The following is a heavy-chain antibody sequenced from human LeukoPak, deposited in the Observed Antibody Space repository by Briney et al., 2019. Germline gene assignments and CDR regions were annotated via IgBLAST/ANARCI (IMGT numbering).Heavy chain of an antibody. J-gene: IGHJ6*02. V-gene: IGHV4-34*01. CDR1: GGSFSGYY. CDR3: ARGFLGLNGGV. D-gene: IGHD1-26*01. CDR2: INHNGST. Sequence: TSETLSLICGVSGGSFSGYYWNWIRQAPGKGLEWIGEINHNGSTSSNPSLKSRVTISVDTSRSRFSLKLNSATAADTAVYYCARGFLGLNGGVWGQGTTVTVSS.